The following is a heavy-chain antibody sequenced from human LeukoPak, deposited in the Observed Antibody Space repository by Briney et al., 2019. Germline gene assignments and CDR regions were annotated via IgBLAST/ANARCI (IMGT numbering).Heavy chain of an antibody. D-gene: IGHD5-18*01. CDR1: GGTFSSYA. V-gene: IGHV1-69*05. J-gene: IGHJ4*02. CDR2: IIPIFGTA. Sequence: SVKVSCKASGGTFSSYAISWVRLAPGQGLEWMGRIIPIFGTANYAQKFQGRVTITTDESTSTAYMELSSLRSEDTAVYYCARAEGPNTAMVGYWGQGTLVTVSS. CDR3: ARAEGPNTAMVGY.